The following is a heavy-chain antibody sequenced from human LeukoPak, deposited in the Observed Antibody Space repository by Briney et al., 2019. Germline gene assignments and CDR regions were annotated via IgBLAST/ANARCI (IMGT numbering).Heavy chain of an antibody. CDR2: INHSGST. V-gene: IGHV4-34*01. CDR1: GGSFSGYY. D-gene: IGHD2-15*01. CDR3: ARGTSGGGNDI. J-gene: IGHJ3*02. Sequence: SETLSLTCAVYGGSFSGYYWSWIRQPPGRGLEWIGEINHSGSTNYNPSLKSRVTISVDTSKNQFSLKLSSVTAADTAVYYCARGTSGGGNDIWGQGTMVTVSS.